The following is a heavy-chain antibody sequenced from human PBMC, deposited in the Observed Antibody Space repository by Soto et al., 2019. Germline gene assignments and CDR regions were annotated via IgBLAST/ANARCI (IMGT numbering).Heavy chain of an antibody. CDR2: IGSSGGST. Sequence: GGSLRLSCAASGFTFNNYAMSWVRQAPGKGLEWVSAIGSSGGSTYYADSVKGRFTISRDNSRNTLYLQMNSLRAEDTAVYYCAKFRVTTRLFDYWGQGTLVTVSS. J-gene: IGHJ4*02. V-gene: IGHV3-23*01. D-gene: IGHD4-17*01. CDR3: AKFRVTTRLFDY. CDR1: GFTFNNYA.